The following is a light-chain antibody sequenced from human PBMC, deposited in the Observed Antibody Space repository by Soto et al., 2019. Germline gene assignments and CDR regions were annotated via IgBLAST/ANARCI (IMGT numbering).Light chain of an antibody. CDR1: QSVSNNY. Sequence: VALSLHPKERATLSCRASQSVSNNYLAWYQQKPGQAPRLLIYGASSRATGIPDRFSGSGSGTDFTLTINIQEAEDLADYYWEQYFKPIPFGGGTKV. CDR3: EQYFKPIP. V-gene: IGKV3-20*01. J-gene: IGKJ4*01. CDR2: GAS.